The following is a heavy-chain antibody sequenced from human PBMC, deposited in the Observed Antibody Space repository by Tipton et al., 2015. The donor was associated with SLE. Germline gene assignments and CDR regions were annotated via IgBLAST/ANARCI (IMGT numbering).Heavy chain of an antibody. CDR3: TSRIGVTDTALVYHYSMDV. CDR2: IKSKSDGGTT. J-gene: IGHJ6*02. CDR1: GFLFNNAW. Sequence: SLRLSCAASGFLFNNAWMNWVRQAPGMGLEWIGHIKSKSDGGTTDYVTPVKGRFTISRDDSRNTLYLEMKTLKIEDTGVYYCTSRIGVTDTALVYHYSMDVWGQGTTVTVSS. V-gene: IGHV3-15*01. D-gene: IGHD2-21*02.